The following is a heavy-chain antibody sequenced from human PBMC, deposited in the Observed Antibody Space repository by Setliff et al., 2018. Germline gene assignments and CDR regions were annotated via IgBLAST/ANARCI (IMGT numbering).Heavy chain of an antibody. CDR3: ARTCSGSGCYAGLGS. D-gene: IGHD2-15*01. J-gene: IGHJ5*02. CDR1: GFTFSTYR. V-gene: IGHV3-33*08. Sequence: GGSLRLSCAASGFTFSTYRMHWVRQAPGKGLEWVAVIWDDGVKKYHADSVKGRFTVSRDNAKNSLYLQMSSLRPEDTAVYYCARTCSGSGCYAGLGSWGQGTPVTVSS. CDR2: IWDDGVKK.